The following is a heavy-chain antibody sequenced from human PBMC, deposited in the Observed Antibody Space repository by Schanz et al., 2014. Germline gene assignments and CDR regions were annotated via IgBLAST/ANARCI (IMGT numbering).Heavy chain of an antibody. V-gene: IGHV3-48*02. D-gene: IGHD3-3*01. Sequence: EVHLVESGGGLGQRVGSLIVSCEGSGFTFNSYSMNWVRQAPGKGLEWISYISSTSSSKDYADSVKGRFSISRDNAKNSLYLQMNSLRDEDTAVYYCAKDGEIWSGYPEYFDSWGQGTLVTVSS. CDR3: AKDGEIWSGYPEYFDS. CDR2: ISSTSSSK. J-gene: IGHJ4*02. CDR1: GFTFNSYS.